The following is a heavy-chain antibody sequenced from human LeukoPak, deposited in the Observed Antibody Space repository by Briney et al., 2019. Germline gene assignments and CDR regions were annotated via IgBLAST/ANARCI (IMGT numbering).Heavy chain of an antibody. J-gene: IGHJ6*02. Sequence: GASVKVSCKASGYTFTGYYMHWVRQAPGQGLEWMGRINPNSGGTNYAQKFQGRVTMTRDTSISTAYMELSRLRSDDTAVYYCARDGYCSSTSCPDLYNYYGMDVWGQGTTVTVSS. V-gene: IGHV1-2*06. CDR1: GYTFTGYY. CDR2: INPNSGGT. CDR3: ARDGYCSSTSCPDLYNYYGMDV. D-gene: IGHD2-2*03.